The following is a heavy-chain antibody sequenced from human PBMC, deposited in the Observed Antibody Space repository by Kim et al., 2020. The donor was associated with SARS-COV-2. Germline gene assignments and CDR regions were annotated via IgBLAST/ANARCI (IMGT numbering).Heavy chain of an antibody. D-gene: IGHD5-18*01. J-gene: IGHJ5*02. Sequence: ASVKVSCKVSGYTLTELSMHWVRQAPGKGLEWMGGFDPEDGETIYAQKFQGRVTMTEDTSTDTAYMELGSLRSEDTAVYYCATGPPIQFGWFDPWGQGTLVTVSS. CDR2: FDPEDGET. CDR1: GYTLTELS. CDR3: ATGPPIQFGWFDP. V-gene: IGHV1-24*01.